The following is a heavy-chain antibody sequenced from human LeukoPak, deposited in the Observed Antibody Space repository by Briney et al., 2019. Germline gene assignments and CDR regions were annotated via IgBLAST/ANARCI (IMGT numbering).Heavy chain of an antibody. Sequence: SETLSLTCAVYGGSFSGYYWGWIGNPPGKGLEWIGEINHSGSTNYNPSLKSRVTISVDTSKNQFSLKLSSVTAADTAVYYCARLSGWYLVGWFDPWGQGTLVTVSS. D-gene: IGHD6-19*01. V-gene: IGHV4-34*01. J-gene: IGHJ5*02. CDR3: ARLSGWYLVGWFDP. CDR2: INHSGST. CDR1: GGSFSGYY.